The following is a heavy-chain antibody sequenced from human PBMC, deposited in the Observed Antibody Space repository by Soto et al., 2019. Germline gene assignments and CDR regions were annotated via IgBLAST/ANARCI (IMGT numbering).Heavy chain of an antibody. V-gene: IGHV3-7*03. CDR3: ARIGYSSSSLDY. Sequence: GGSLRLSCAASKFMFSNYWMTWVRQAPGKGLEWVANIKQDGSHTYYLDSVKGRFAISRDNAKNSVYLQMNSLRAEDTAVYYRARIGYSSSSLDYWGQGTLVTVPQ. CDR2: IKQDGSHT. D-gene: IGHD6-6*01. J-gene: IGHJ4*02. CDR1: KFMFSNYW.